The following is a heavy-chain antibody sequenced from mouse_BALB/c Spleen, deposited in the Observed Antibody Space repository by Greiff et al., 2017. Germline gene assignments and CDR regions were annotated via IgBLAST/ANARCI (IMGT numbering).Heavy chain of an antibody. CDR3: TRGYYGSSFWFAY. CDR2: IYPGSGST. J-gene: IGHJ3*01. Sequence: LQQPGSELVRPGASVKLSCKASGYTFTSYWMHWVKQRHGQGLEWIGNIYPGSGSTNYDEKFKSKGTLTVDTSSSTAYMHLSSLTSEDSAVYSCTRGYYGSSFWFAYWGQGTLVTVSA. CDR1: GYTFTSYW. D-gene: IGHD1-1*01. V-gene: IGHV1S22*01.